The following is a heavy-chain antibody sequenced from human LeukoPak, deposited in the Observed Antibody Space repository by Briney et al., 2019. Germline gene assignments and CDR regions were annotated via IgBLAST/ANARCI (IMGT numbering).Heavy chain of an antibody. CDR1: GFTFSSYW. Sequence: GGSLRLSCAASGFTFSSYWMHWVRQAPGKGLVWVSSLSGSTGSTYYADSVKGRFTISRDNSKNTLYLQMNSLRAEDTAVYYCASSSDSSGYYYFDYWGQGTLVTVSS. D-gene: IGHD3-22*01. V-gene: IGHV3-23*01. J-gene: IGHJ4*02. CDR3: ASSSDSSGYYYFDY. CDR2: LSGSTGST.